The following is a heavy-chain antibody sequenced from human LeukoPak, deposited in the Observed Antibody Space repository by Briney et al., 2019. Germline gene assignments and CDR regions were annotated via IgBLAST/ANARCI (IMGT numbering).Heavy chain of an antibody. Sequence: SETLSLTCTVSGGSISSSNWWGWVRQPPGKGLEYNGEIHHSGTTNYNPSLKSRVTISVDKSKNEFSLKLNSVTAADTAVYYCARAFLVGYSPEEYFFDYWGQGTLVTVSS. V-gene: IGHV4-4*02. CDR3: ARAFLVGYSPEEYFFDY. D-gene: IGHD2-15*01. J-gene: IGHJ4*02. CDR2: IHHSGTT. CDR1: GGSISSSNW.